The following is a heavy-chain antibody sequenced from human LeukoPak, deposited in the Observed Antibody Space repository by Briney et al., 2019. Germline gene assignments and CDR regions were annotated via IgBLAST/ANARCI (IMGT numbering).Heavy chain of an antibody. CDR3: TTDSPTYSSSGTMKTTTYV. J-gene: IGHJ6*04. CDR1: GFTFSNAW. D-gene: IGHD6-6*01. CDR2: IKSKTDGGTT. Sequence: GGSLRLSCAASGFTFSNAWMSWVRQAPGKGLEWVGRIKSKTDGGTTDYAAPVKGRFTISRDDSKNTLYLQMNSLKTEDTAVYYCTTDSPTYSSSGTMKTTTYVWGKGTTVTVSS. V-gene: IGHV3-15*01.